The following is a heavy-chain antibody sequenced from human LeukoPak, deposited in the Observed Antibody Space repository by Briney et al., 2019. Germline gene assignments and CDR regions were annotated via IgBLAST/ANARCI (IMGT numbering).Heavy chain of an antibody. Sequence: PGGSLRLSCAASGFTVSSNYISWVRQAPGKGLEWVSSIYSGGSTYYTDSVKGRFTISRDNSKNTLYLQMNSLRAEDTAVYYCARDLAGYNSFDYWGQGTLVTVSS. CDR1: GFTVSSNY. V-gene: IGHV3-66*01. J-gene: IGHJ4*02. D-gene: IGHD5-24*01. CDR2: IYSGGST. CDR3: ARDLAGYNSFDY.